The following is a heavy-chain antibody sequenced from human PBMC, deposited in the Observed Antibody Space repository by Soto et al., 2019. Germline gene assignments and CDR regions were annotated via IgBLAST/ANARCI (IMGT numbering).Heavy chain of an antibody. CDR1: GYPFSKYG. D-gene: IGHD5-12*01. CDR3: ATSYDSGFDP. Sequence: QLQLVQSGGEVKKPGASVRVSCEAYGYPFSKYGISWIRQAPGQGLEWMGWIKPDNGNTDYAQKFQSRVTMNTDTSSNTAYMELRSLRSDDTAVYYCATSYDSGFDPWGQGTLVSVSS. V-gene: IGHV1-18*04. CDR2: IKPDNGNT. J-gene: IGHJ5*02.